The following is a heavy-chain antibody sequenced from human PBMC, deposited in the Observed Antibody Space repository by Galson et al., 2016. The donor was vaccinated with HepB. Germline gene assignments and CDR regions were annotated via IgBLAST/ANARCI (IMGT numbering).Heavy chain of an antibody. J-gene: IGHJ3*01. CDR3: ARDREKATIDHDAFDV. V-gene: IGHV1-69*13. CDR2: IIPIFGTT. D-gene: IGHD5-24*01. Sequence: SVKVSCKASGGTFSSYAFNWVRQAPGQGLEWMGGIIPIFGTTNYAQMFQGRITITADQPPSTAYLELNSLRSEDTAVYYCARDREKATIDHDAFDVWGQGTMVTVSS. CDR1: GGTFSSYA.